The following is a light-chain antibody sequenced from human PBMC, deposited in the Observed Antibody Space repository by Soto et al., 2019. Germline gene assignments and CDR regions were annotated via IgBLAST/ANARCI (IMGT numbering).Light chain of an antibody. CDR1: SSNIGAGYD. Sequence: QSVLTQPPSVSGAPGQRVTISCTGSSSNIGAGYDVHWYQQLPGTAPKLLIHGNSNRPSGVPDRFSGSKSGTSASLAITGLQAEDEADYYCQSYDSSLRFGGGTKLTVL. J-gene: IGLJ2*01. V-gene: IGLV1-40*01. CDR3: QSYDSSLR. CDR2: GNS.